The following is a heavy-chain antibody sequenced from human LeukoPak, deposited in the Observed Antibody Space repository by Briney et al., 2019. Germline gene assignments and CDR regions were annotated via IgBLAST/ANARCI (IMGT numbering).Heavy chain of an antibody. CDR2: INHSGST. CDR3: ARAEMATIKGGYFDI. D-gene: IGHD5-24*01. CDR1: GGSFSGYY. J-gene: IGHJ3*02. V-gene: IGHV4-34*01. Sequence: SETLSLTCAVYGGSFSGYYWSWIRQPPGKGLEWIGEINHSGSTNYNPSLKSRVTISVDTSKNQFSLKLSSVTAADTAVYYCARAEMATIKGGYFDIRGQGTMVTVSS.